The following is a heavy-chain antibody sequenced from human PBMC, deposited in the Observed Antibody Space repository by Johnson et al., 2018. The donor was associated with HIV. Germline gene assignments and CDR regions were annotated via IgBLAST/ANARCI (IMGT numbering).Heavy chain of an antibody. Sequence: QVQLVESGGGVVQPGRSLRLSCAASGFTFSSYAMHWVRQAPGKGLEWVAVISYDGPNKYYADSVKGRFTISRDNSKNTLYLQMNSLRAEDTAVYYCARDEWELDAFDIWGQGTMVTVSS. CDR1: GFTFSSYA. D-gene: IGHD1-26*01. CDR3: ARDEWELDAFDI. V-gene: IGHV3-30-3*01. CDR2: ISYDGPNK. J-gene: IGHJ3*02.